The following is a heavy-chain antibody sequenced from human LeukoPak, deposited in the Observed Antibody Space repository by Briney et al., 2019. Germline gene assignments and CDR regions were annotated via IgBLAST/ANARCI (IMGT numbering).Heavy chain of an antibody. J-gene: IGHJ4*02. D-gene: IGHD1-7*01. Sequence: GRSLRLSCAASGFTLNSFGMHWVGQAPGKGLEGVAVIWYDGSNKYYSDSVKGRFTISRDNSKSTLYLQMSSLRAEDTAVYYCARGSTGTTRAYFDYWGQGTLVTVSS. CDR1: GFTLNSFG. V-gene: IGHV3-33*01. CDR3: ARGSTGTTRAYFDY. CDR2: IWYDGSNK.